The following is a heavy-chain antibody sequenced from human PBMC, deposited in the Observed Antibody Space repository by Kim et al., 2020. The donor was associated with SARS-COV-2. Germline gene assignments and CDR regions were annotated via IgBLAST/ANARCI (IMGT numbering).Heavy chain of an antibody. D-gene: IGHD3-10*01. Sequence: KLRDRVTITMDTSTSTAYMQLSSLGSEDTAVYYCAESYGSGSYAFRIWGQGTMVTVSS. CDR3: AESYGSGSYAFRI. V-gene: IGHV1-3*01. J-gene: IGHJ3*02.